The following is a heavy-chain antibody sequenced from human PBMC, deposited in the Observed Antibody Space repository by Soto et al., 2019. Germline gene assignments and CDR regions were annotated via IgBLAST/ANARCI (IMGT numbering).Heavy chain of an antibody. CDR3: ARVRGYCSGGSCYYFDY. D-gene: IGHD2-15*01. J-gene: IGHJ4*02. Sequence: SETLSLTCTVSGGSISSYYWSWIRQPPGKGLKWIGYIYYSGSTNYNPSLKSRVTISVGTSKNQFSLKLSSVTAADTAVYYCARVRGYCSGGSCYYFDYWGQGTLVTVS. CDR2: IYYSGST. CDR1: GGSISSYY. V-gene: IGHV4-59*08.